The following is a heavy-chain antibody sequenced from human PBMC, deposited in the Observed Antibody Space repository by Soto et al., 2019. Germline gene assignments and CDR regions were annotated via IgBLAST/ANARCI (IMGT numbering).Heavy chain of an antibody. CDR2: ISAYNGNT. D-gene: IGHD2-2*01. CDR1: GYTFTSYG. J-gene: IGHJ5*02. V-gene: IGHV1-18*01. Sequence: QVQLVQSGAEVKKPGASVKVSCKASGYTFTSYGISWVRQAPGQGLEWMGWISAYNGNTNYAKKLQGRVTMTTVTFTITAYMEMRVLKSDGTVVYFCAKVVAVPCAMCCACFAPLGQGNLVTVSS. CDR3: AKVVAVPCAMCCACFAP.